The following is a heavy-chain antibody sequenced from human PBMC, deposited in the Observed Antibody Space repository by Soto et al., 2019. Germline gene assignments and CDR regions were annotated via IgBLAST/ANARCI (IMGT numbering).Heavy chain of an antibody. CDR2: ISYDGSNK. J-gene: IGHJ4*02. Sequence: GGSLRLSCAAPGFTFSSYGMHWVRQAPGKGLEWVAVISYDGSNKYYADSVKGRFTISRDNSKNTLYLQMNSLRAEDTAVYYCARDRSYSSGWYFDYWGQGTLVTVSS. CDR3: ARDRSYSSGWYFDY. V-gene: IGHV3-30*03. CDR1: GFTFSSYG. D-gene: IGHD6-19*01.